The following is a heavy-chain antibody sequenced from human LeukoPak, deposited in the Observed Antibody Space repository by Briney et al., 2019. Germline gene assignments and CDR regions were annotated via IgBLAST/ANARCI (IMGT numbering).Heavy chain of an antibody. Sequence: PGGSLRLSCAASGSTISTFAMSWVRQAPGKGLEWVSGISGSYGITYYVDSVKGRFTISRDNSKNTLFLQMNSLRAEDTAVYYCAKDPAGSTLNWFDPWGQGTLVTVSS. D-gene: IGHD6-19*01. V-gene: IGHV3-23*01. CDR2: ISGSYGIT. J-gene: IGHJ5*02. CDR3: AKDPAGSTLNWFDP. CDR1: GSTISTFA.